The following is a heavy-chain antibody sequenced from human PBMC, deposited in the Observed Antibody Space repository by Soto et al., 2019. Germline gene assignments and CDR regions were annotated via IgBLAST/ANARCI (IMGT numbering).Heavy chain of an antibody. CDR2: IYYSGST. CDR3: ARDRNGERFYYYGMDV. V-gene: IGHV4-30-4*01. D-gene: IGHD4-17*01. CDR1: GGSISSGDYY. Sequence: QVQLQESGPGLVKPSQTLSLTCTVSGGSISSGDYYWSWIRQPPGKGLEWIGYIYYSGSTYYNPSLKGRVTISVDTSKNQFSLKLSSVTAADTAVYYCARDRNGERFYYYGMDVWGQGTTVTVSS. J-gene: IGHJ6*02.